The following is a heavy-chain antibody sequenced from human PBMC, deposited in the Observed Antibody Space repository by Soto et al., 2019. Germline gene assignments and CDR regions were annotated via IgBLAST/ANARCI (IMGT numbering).Heavy chain of an antibody. J-gene: IGHJ3*02. CDR1: GGTFSSYA. CDR3: ARDRLIYDFWSGYYLENHKTDAFDI. Sequence: GASVKVSCKASGGTFSSYAISWVRQAPGQGLEWMGGIIPIFGTTNYAQKYQGRVTMTTDKSTSTAYMELRSLRSDDTAVYYCARDRLIYDFWSGYYLENHKTDAFDIWGQGTMVTVSS. D-gene: IGHD3-3*01. CDR2: IIPIFGTT. V-gene: IGHV1-69*05.